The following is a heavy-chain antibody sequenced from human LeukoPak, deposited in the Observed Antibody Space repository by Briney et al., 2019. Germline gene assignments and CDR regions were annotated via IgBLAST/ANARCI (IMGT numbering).Heavy chain of an antibody. CDR1: GFTFSSYA. V-gene: IGHV3-30-3*01. CDR2: ISYDGSNK. J-gene: IGHJ4*02. CDR3: AREGGSPYFDY. D-gene: IGHD3-10*01. Sequence: PGGSLRLSCAASGFTFSSYAMHWVRQAPGKGLEWVAVISYDGSNKYYADSVKGRFTISRDNSKNTLYLQMNSLRAEDTAVYYCAREGGSPYFDYWGQGTLVTVSS.